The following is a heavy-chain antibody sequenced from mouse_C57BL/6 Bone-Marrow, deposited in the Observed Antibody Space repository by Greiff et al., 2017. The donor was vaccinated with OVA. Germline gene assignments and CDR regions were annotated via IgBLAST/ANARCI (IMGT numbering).Heavy chain of an antibody. J-gene: IGHJ2*01. D-gene: IGHD1-1*01. Sequence: EVKLVESGGGLVQPKGSLKLSCAASGFSFNTYAMNWVRQAPGKGLEWVARIRSKSNNYATYYADSVKDRFTISRDDSESMLYLQMNNLKTEDTAMDYCVRHVPYGPFDYGGQGTTLTVSS. CDR3: VRHVPYGPFDY. V-gene: IGHV10-1*01. CDR1: GFSFNTYA. CDR2: IRSKSNNYAT.